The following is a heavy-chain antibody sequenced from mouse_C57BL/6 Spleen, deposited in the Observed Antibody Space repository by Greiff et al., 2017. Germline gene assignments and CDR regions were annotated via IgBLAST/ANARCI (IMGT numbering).Heavy chain of an antibody. D-gene: IGHD2-3*01. CDR2: INPNNGGT. V-gene: IGHV1-26*01. CDR1: GYTFTDYY. Sequence: EVQLQQSGPELVKPGASVKISCKASGYTFTDYYMNWVKQSHGKSLEWIGDINPNNGGTSYNQKFKGKATLTVDKSSSTAYMELRSLTSEDSAVYYCARGDGLGFAYWGQGTLVTVSA. J-gene: IGHJ3*01. CDR3: ARGDGLGFAY.